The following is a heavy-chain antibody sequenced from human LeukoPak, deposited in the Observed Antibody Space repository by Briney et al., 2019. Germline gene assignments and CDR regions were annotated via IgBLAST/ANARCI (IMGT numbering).Heavy chain of an antibody. V-gene: IGHV4-4*07. CDR1: GGSISSYY. Sequence: SEALSLTCTVSGGSISSYYWSWIRQPAGKGLEWIGRIYTSGSTNYNPSLKSRVTISVDKSKNQFSLKLCSVTAADTAVYYCARGLYYDFWSAYDAFDIWGQGTMVTVSS. J-gene: IGHJ3*02. CDR2: IYTSGST. CDR3: ARGLYYDFWSAYDAFDI. D-gene: IGHD3-3*01.